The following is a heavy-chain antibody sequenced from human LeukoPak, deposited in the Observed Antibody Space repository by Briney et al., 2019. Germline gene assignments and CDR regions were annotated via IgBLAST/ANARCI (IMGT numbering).Heavy chain of an antibody. CDR3: ARGMAVAYDYNWFDP. CDR1: GGSISSYY. Sequence: SETLSLTCTVSGGSISSYYWSWIRQTAGKGLEWIGRINASGSTRFNPSLKSRVTMSVDTSKNQFSLKLSSVTAADTAVYFCARGMAVAYDYNWFDPWGQGTLVTVSS. CDR2: INASGST. V-gene: IGHV4-4*07. J-gene: IGHJ5*02. D-gene: IGHD5-12*01.